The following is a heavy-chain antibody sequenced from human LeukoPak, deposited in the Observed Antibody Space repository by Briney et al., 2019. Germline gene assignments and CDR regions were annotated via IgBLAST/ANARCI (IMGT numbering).Heavy chain of an antibody. V-gene: IGHV5-51*01. CDR3: ARCSSTSCYNWFDP. CDR1: GSSFTSYW. CDR2: IYPGDSDT. Sequence: GESLKISCKGSGSSFTSYWIGWVRPMPGKGLEWMGIIYPGDSDTRYSPSFQGQVTISADKSISTAYLQWSSLRASDTAMYYCARCSSTSCYNWFDPWGQGTLVTVSS. D-gene: IGHD2-2*01. J-gene: IGHJ5*02.